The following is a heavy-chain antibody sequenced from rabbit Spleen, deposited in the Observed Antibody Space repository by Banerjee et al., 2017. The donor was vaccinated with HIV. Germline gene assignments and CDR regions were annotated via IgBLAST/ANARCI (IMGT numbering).Heavy chain of an antibody. CDR1: GFEFSRFG. CDR2: IDPIFGGT. J-gene: IGHJ4*01. Sequence: QEQLVESGGGLVQPGGSLTLSCNASGFEFSRFGVIWVRQAPGKGLEWIGYIDPIFGGTYYASWVNGRFSISRENTQNTVSLQLNSLTVADTATYFCGRNSGWGVSYFTLWGPGTLVTVS. CDR3: GRNSGWGVSYFTL. D-gene: IGHD4-1*01. V-gene: IGHV1S47*01.